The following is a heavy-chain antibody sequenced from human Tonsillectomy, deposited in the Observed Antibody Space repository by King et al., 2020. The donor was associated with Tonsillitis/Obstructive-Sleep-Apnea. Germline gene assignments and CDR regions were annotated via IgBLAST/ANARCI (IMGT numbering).Heavy chain of an antibody. Sequence: VQLVESGAEVKKPGASVKVSCKASGYTFTGYYIHWVRQAPGQGLEWMGWINPNSGGSNYAQKFQARVTMPRDTSISTAYMALSRLRSDDTAVYYCARDPRYCSSTSCPRNWFDPWGQGTLVTVSS. CDR1: GYTFTGYY. V-gene: IGHV1-2*02. CDR2: INPNSGGS. D-gene: IGHD2-2*01. CDR3: ARDPRYCSSTSCPRNWFDP. J-gene: IGHJ5*02.